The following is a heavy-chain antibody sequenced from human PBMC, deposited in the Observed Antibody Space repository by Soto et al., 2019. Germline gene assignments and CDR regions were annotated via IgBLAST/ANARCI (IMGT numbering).Heavy chain of an antibody. D-gene: IGHD1-20*01. CDR1: GDSVSNYY. Sequence: QVQLQESGPGLVKPSETLSLTCTVSGDSVSNYYWSWIRQPAGRGLEWIGRVYSSGATTYNPSLNGRVTMSVDTSRNQCSLRLSSVTAADTAIYYCTKGPNWNYYYYGVDVWGQGTAVTVSS. CDR2: VYSSGAT. V-gene: IGHV4-4*07. J-gene: IGHJ6*02. CDR3: TKGPNWNYYYYGVDV.